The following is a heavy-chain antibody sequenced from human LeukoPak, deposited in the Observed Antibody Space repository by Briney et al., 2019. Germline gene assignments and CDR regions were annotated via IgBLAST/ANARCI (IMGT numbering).Heavy chain of an antibody. CDR1: GGSISSHY. D-gene: IGHD3-3*01. CDR2: IYYSGRT. CDR3: ARTPQYYDFWSGYFVTRGFDP. Sequence: SETLSLTCTVSGGSISSHYWSWIRQPPGKGLEWIGYIYYSGRTNYNPSLKSRVTISVYTSKNQFSRKLSSVTAADTAVYYCARTPQYYDFWSGYFVTRGFDPWGQGTLVTVSS. V-gene: IGHV4-59*11. J-gene: IGHJ5*02.